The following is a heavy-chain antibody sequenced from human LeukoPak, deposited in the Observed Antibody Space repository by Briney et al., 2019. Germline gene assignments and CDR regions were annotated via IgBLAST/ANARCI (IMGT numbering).Heavy chain of an antibody. CDR3: ARDRDYGSGSYYPDY. CDR2: IWYDGSNK. D-gene: IGHD3-10*01. J-gene: IGHJ4*02. CDR1: GFTFSSYG. Sequence: PGGSLRLSCAASGFTFSSYGMHWVRQAPGKGLEWVAVIWYDGSNKYYADSVKGRFTISRDNSKNTLYLQVNSLRAEDTAVYYCARDRDYGSGSYYPDYWGQGTLVTVSS. V-gene: IGHV3-33*01.